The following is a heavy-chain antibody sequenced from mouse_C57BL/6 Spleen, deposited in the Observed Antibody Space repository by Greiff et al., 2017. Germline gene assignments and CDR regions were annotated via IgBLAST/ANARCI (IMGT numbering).Heavy chain of an antibody. J-gene: IGHJ1*03. Sequence: VQLVESGAELVRPGTSVKMSCKASGYTFTNYWIGWAKQRPGHGLEWIGDIYPGGGYTNYNEKFKGKATLTADKSSSTAYMQFSSLTSEDSAIYYCARSLITTVVATDWYFDVWGTGTTVTVAS. D-gene: IGHD1-1*01. CDR1: GYTFTNYW. CDR2: IYPGGGYT. V-gene: IGHV1-63*01. CDR3: ARSLITTVVATDWYFDV.